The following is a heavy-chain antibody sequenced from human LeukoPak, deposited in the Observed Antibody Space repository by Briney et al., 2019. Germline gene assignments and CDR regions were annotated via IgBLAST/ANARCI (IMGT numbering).Heavy chain of an antibody. J-gene: IGHJ6*02. CDR3: ARVGDSSGYYSDGMDV. V-gene: IGHV3-23*01. Sequence: GGSLRLSCAASRFTFSSYAMSWVRQAPGKGLEWVSAISGSGGSTYYADSVKGRFTISRDNSKNTLYLQMNSLRAEDTAVYYCARVGDSSGYYSDGMDVWGQGTTVTVSS. CDR2: ISGSGGST. D-gene: IGHD3-22*01. CDR1: RFTFSSYA.